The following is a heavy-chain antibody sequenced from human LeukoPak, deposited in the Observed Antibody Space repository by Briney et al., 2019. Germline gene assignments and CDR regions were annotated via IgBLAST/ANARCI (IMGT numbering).Heavy chain of an antibody. Sequence: GGSLRLSCAASGXTFSSYWMSWVRQAPGKGLEWVANIQQDGSEKHYVDSVKGRFTISRDNAKNSLYLQMNSLRAEDTAVYYCARVGSLASFDYWGQGTLVTVSS. CDR3: ARVGSLASFDY. D-gene: IGHD3-16*01. CDR2: IQQDGSEK. J-gene: IGHJ4*02. CDR1: GXTFSSYW. V-gene: IGHV3-7*05.